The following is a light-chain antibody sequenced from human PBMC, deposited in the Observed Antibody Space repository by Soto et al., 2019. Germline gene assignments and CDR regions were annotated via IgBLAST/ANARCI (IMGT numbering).Light chain of an antibody. CDR3: CSYAGSSTFLA. Sequence: QSALTQPASVSGSPGQSVTISCTGTSNDVGRYFLVSWYQQHPGKAPKLIIFEDTKRPSGVSSRFSGSKSGNTASLTISGLQTEDEADYFCCSYAGSSTFLAFGGGTKLTVL. CDR2: EDT. J-gene: IGLJ2*01. V-gene: IGLV2-23*02. CDR1: SNDVGRYFL.